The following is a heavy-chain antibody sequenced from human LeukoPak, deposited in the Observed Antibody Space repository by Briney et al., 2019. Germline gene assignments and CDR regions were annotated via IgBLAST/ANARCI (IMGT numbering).Heavy chain of an antibody. CDR2: INHSGST. D-gene: IGHD3-10*01. CDR1: GGSISSYF. CDR3: ARERYGVWEGYYYMDV. Sequence: SETLSLTCTVSGGSISSYFWSWIRQPPGKGLEWIGEINHSGSTNYNPSLKSRVTISVDTSKNQFSLKLSSVTAADTAVYYCARERYGVWEGYYYMDVWGKGTTVTISS. J-gene: IGHJ6*03. V-gene: IGHV4-34*01.